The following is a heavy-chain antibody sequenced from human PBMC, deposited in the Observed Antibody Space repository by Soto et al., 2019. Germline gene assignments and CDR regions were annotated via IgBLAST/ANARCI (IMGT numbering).Heavy chain of an antibody. Sequence: SETLSLTCTVSGGSISSYYWSWIRQPPGKGLEWIGYIYYSGSTNYNPSLKSRVTISVDTSKNQFSLKLSSVTAADTAVYYCARGTVVVVAATGNYFDYWGQGTLVTVSS. V-gene: IGHV4-59*08. D-gene: IGHD2-15*01. CDR1: GGSISSYY. J-gene: IGHJ4*02. CDR2: IYYSGST. CDR3: ARGTVVVVAATGNYFDY.